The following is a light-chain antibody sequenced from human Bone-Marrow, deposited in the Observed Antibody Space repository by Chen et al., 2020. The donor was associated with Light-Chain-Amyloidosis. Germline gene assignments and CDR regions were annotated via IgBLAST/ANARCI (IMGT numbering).Light chain of an antibody. J-gene: IGLJ3*02. CDR1: NIGSTS. CDR2: DDS. V-gene: IGLV3-21*02. Sequence: SYVLTQPSSVSVPPGQTAKIACGRNNIGSTSVHWYHQTPGQVPLLVVYDDSDRPQGIPERFSGSNSANTATLTISRVEAGDEADYYCQVWDRSSDRPVFGGGTKLTVL. CDR3: QVWDRSSDRPV.